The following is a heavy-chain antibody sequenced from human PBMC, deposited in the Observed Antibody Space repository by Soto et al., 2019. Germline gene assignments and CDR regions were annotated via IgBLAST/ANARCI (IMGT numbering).Heavy chain of an antibody. Sequence: ASVTGSCTASGYTFTSDYMDWVRQAPGQGLEWMGIINPSGGSTSYAQKFQGRVTMTRDTSTSTVYMELSSLRSEDTAVYYCATTLADRALDAFDIWGQGTMVTVSS. CDR3: ATTLADRALDAFDI. V-gene: IGHV1-46*03. D-gene: IGHD3-3*02. CDR2: INPSGGST. J-gene: IGHJ3*02. CDR1: GYTFTSDY.